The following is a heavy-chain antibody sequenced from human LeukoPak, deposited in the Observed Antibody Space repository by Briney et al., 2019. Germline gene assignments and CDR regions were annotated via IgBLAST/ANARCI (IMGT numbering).Heavy chain of an antibody. D-gene: IGHD3-22*01. CDR1: GFIFSNYE. J-gene: IGHJ4*02. Sequence: PGGSLRLSCAASGFIFSNYEMHWVRQAPGKGLEWVSYISSSGTTTYYAGSVRGRFTISRDNAKNSVYLQMNSLRDEDTALYYCVRDEGISGYYFDEWGQGTLVSVSS. CDR3: VRDEGISGYYFDE. V-gene: IGHV3-48*03. CDR2: ISSSGTTT.